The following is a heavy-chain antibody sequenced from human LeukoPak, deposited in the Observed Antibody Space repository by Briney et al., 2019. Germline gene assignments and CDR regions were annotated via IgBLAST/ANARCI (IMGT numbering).Heavy chain of an antibody. V-gene: IGHV4-31*03. CDR3: VRVDTAIGLWFDP. D-gene: IGHD5-18*01. Sequence: SETLSFTCTVSGGSISSGGYYWSWIRQHPGKGLEWIGYIYYSGSTYYNPSLKRRVTISIDTSKNQFSLKLSSVTAADTAVYYCVRVDTAIGLWFDPWGQGTLVTVSS. CDR1: GGSISSGGYY. CDR2: IYYSGST. J-gene: IGHJ5*02.